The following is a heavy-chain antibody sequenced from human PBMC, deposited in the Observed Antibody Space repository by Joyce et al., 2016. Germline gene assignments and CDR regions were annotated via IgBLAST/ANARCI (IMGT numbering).Heavy chain of an antibody. CDR2: NSGTSYYI. CDR3: ARGGISYYYAMDV. CDR1: GSTFSSSS. Sequence: QLVASGGGVVKPGGPLSLSCEASGSTFSSSSMSWFGQAPGKGLECVAANSGTSYYIFHAETVRGRFTVSRDNAKKTLYLQMNSLRAEDSAVFYCARGGISYYYAMDVWGQGTTVTVSS. V-gene: IGHV3-21*01. D-gene: IGHD3-16*01. J-gene: IGHJ6*02.